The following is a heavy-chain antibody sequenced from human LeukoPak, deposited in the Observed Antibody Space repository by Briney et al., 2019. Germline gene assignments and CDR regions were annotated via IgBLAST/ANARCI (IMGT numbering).Heavy chain of an antibody. CDR3: AKAPRVMDDYYYDSTLVPNDAFDI. CDR1: GFTFSSYG. CDR2: ISGSGGGT. V-gene: IGHV3-23*01. D-gene: IGHD3-22*01. J-gene: IGHJ3*02. Sequence: GGALRLSCAASGFTFSSYGMSWVRQAPGKGLEWVSAISGSGGGTYYADYVKGRFTISRDNSKNTLYLQMNSPRAEDTAVYYCAKAPRVMDDYYYDSTLVPNDAFDIWGQGTMVTVSS.